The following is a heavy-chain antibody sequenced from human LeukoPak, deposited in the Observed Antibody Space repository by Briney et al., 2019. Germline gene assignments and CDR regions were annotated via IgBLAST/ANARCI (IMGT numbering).Heavy chain of an antibody. V-gene: IGHV4-39*01. CDR1: GGSISSSSYY. CDR2: IYYSGST. Sequence: SETRSLTCTVSGGSISSSSYYWGWIRQPPGKGLEWIGSIYYSGSTHYNPSLKSQVTISVDTSKNHFSLRLSSVTAADTAVYYCARQSIAARGYYYYMDVWGKGTTVTVSS. D-gene: IGHD6-6*01. CDR3: ARQSIAARGYYYYMDV. J-gene: IGHJ6*03.